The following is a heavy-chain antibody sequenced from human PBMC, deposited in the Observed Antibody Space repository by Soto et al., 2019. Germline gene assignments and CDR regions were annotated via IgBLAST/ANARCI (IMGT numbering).Heavy chain of an antibody. CDR3: AKRRGAGGHFDY. D-gene: IGHD2-15*01. V-gene: IGHV3-23*01. J-gene: IGHJ4*02. CDR2: VSIGGST. CDR1: GSTFSSYA. Sequence: GGSLGLSCAASGSTFSSYAMGWVRQGPGKGLEWVAVVSIGGSTHYADSVRGRFTISRDNSKNTLSLQMNSLTAEDTAVYFCAKRRGAGGHFDYWGQGALVTVSS.